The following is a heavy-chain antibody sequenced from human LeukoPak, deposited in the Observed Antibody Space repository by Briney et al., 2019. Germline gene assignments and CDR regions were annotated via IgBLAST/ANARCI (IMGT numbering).Heavy chain of an antibody. Sequence: SVKVSCKASGGTFSTYAISWVRQAPGQGLEWMGGITPILGTANYAQKFQGRVTINADQSTSTAYMELSSLRSEDTAVYYCARSLIDYGGSYDAFDIWGQGTMVTISS. J-gene: IGHJ3*02. CDR2: ITPILGTA. CDR3: ARSLIDYGGSYDAFDI. D-gene: IGHD4-23*01. CDR1: GGTFSTYA. V-gene: IGHV1-69*10.